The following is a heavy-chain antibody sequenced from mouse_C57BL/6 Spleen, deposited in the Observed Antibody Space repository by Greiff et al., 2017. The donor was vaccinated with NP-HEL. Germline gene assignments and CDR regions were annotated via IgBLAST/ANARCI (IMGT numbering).Heavy chain of an antibody. J-gene: IGHJ4*01. CDR3: ARSEQGYAMDY. CDR1: GYAFSSSW. Sequence: VQLQQSGPELVKPGASVKISCKASGYAFSSSWMNWVKQRPGKGLEWIGRIYPGDGDTNYNGKFKGKATLTADKSSSTAYMQLSSLTSEDSAVYFCARSEQGYAMDYWGQGTSVTVSS. CDR2: IYPGDGDT. V-gene: IGHV1-82*01.